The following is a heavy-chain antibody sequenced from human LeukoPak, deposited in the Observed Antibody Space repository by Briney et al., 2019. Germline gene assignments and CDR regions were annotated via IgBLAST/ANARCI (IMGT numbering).Heavy chain of an antibody. D-gene: IGHD2-2*01. Sequence: PSQTLSLTCTVSGGSISSGGYYWSWIRQHPGKGLEWIGYIYYSGSTYYNPSLKSRATISVDTSKNQFPLKLSSVTAADTAVYYCARETPYCSSTSCYRGPNYYYGMDVWGRGTTVTVSS. J-gene: IGHJ6*02. CDR1: GGSISSGGYY. CDR2: IYYSGST. CDR3: ARETPYCSSTSCYRGPNYYYGMDV. V-gene: IGHV4-31*03.